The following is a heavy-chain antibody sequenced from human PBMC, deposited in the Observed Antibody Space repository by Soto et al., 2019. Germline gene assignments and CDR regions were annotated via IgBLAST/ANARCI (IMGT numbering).Heavy chain of an antibody. CDR1: GGTFSSYT. V-gene: IGHV1-69*04. CDR2: IIPILGIA. CDR3: ARDTYYGSGSSSDGWFDP. D-gene: IGHD3-10*01. Sequence: ASVKGSCKASGGTFSSYTISWLRQAPGQGLEWMGRIIPILGIANYAQKFQGRVTITADKSTSTAYMELSSLRSEDTAVYYCARDTYYGSGSSSDGWFDPWGQGTLVTVSS. J-gene: IGHJ5*02.